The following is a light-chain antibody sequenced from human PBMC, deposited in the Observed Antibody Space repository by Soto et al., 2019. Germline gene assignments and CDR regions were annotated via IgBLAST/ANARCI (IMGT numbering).Light chain of an antibody. CDR2: HVT. CDR1: SSDIGHYDY. J-gene: IGLJ1*01. V-gene: IGLV2-14*03. CDR3: CSLTTSHTYV. Sequence: QSVLTQPASVSGSPGQSITISCPGTSSDIGHYDYVSWYHQHPGQAPKLMIYHVTYRPSGVSNRYSGSKSGNSASLTISGLQADDEADYYCCSLTTSHTYVFGSGTKVTVL.